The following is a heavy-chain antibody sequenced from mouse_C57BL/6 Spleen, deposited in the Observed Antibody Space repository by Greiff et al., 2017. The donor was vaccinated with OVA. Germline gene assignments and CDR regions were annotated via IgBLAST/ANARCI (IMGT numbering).Heavy chain of an antibody. CDR3: AREDITTVVTFDY. D-gene: IGHD1-1*01. CDR2: IHPNSGST. J-gene: IGHJ2*01. CDR1: GYTFTSYW. Sequence: QVQLQQPGAELVKPGASVKLSCKASGYTFTSYWMHWVKQRPGQGLEWIGMIHPNSGSTNYNEKFKSKATLTVDKSSSTAYMQLSSLTSEDSAVYYCAREDITTVVTFDYWGQGTTLTVSS. V-gene: IGHV1-64*01.